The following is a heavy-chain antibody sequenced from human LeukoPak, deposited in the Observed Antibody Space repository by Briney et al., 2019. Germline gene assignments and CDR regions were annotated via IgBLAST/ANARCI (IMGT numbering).Heavy chain of an antibody. J-gene: IGHJ4*02. CDR2: INHSEST. Sequence: SETLSLTCAVYGGSFSGYYWSWIRQPPGKGLEWIGEINHSESTNYNPSLKSRVTISVDTSKNQFSLKLSSVTAADTAVYYCARTYGSSIFDYWGQGTLVTVSS. CDR1: GGSFSGYY. V-gene: IGHV4-34*01. D-gene: IGHD6-13*01. CDR3: ARTYGSSIFDY.